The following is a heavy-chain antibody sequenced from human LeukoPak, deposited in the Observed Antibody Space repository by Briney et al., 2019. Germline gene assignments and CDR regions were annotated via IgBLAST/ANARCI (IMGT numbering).Heavy chain of an antibody. Sequence: PSETLSLTCTVSGGSFSSSTYYWGWIRQPPGKGLEWLGSIYYSGSTYYNPSLKSRVTISVDTSKNQFSLRLSSVTAADTAVYYCARQAFSSGWYSNYWGQGTLVTVSS. CDR3: ARQAFSSGWYSNY. CDR1: GGSFSSSTYY. J-gene: IGHJ4*02. CDR2: IYYSGST. V-gene: IGHV4-39*01. D-gene: IGHD6-19*01.